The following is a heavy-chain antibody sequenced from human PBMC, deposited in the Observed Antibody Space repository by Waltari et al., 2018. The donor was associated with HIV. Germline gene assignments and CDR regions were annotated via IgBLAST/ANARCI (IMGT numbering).Heavy chain of an antibody. V-gene: IGHV1-2*01. D-gene: IGHD6-19*01. CDR2: VNPVLGAT. J-gene: IGHJ6*02. CDR1: GDIFRNSY. CDR3: ARPGAGMGGSCGSTEHGMDV. Sequence: QLQPGQPWAEEKNPRASVKVSNKTSGDIFRNSYVNWVRRAPGQGRERMGWVNPVLGATRTALKFHYRLTCTTDPASSTAYMEVTSLESDDTGVYYWARPGAGMGGSCGSTEHGMDVWGQGTSVIGSS.